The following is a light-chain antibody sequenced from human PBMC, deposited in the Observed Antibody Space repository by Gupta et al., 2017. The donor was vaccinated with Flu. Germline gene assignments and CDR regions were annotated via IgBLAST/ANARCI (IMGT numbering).Light chain of an antibody. J-gene: IGLJ3*02. CDR1: KVGLKY. CDR3: KAWDTSTAV. V-gene: IGLV3-1*01. Sequence: SFELTQPPSVSVSPGHTASIPCSGDKVGLKYVTWYQQKSGQSPVLVIYRDDQRPSGTPERFSAYNAGNTATLSISGTQGTDEADYYCKAWDTSTAVFGGGTKLTVL. CDR2: RDD.